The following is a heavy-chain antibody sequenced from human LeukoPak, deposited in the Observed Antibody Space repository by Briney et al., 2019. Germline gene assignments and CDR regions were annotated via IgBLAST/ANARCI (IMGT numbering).Heavy chain of an antibody. V-gene: IGHV3-48*01. CDR2: ISSSSSSI. J-gene: IGHJ4*02. Sequence: PGGSLRLSCAASGFTFSTYSVNWVRQTPGKGLEWVSYISSSSSSIYYADSVKGRFTISRDNAKNSLSLQMNSLRAEDTAVYYCARELSSSVDYWGQGTLVTVSS. CDR1: GFTFSTYS. D-gene: IGHD2-2*01. CDR3: ARELSSSVDY.